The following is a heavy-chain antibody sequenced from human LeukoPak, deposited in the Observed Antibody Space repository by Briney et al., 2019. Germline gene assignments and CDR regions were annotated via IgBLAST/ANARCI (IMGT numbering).Heavy chain of an antibody. J-gene: IGHJ5*02. CDR3: ARSLGASTWVGNWFDP. D-gene: IGHD6-13*01. Sequence: PSETLSLTCSVSGGSISSPNHDWAWIRQPPGQGLEWIGSIYYSGTTYYNLSLKSRVTLSVDTSQNQFSLKLSSVTAADTAIYFCARSLGASTWVGNWFDPWGQGTLVTVSP. CDR1: GGSISSPNHD. V-gene: IGHV4-39*01. CDR2: IYYSGTT.